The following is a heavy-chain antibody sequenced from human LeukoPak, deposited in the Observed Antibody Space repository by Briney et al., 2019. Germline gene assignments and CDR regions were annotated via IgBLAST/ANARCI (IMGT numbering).Heavy chain of an antibody. Sequence: PSEAPSLTCTASAGSLSSSSYYSGWVRQPPRKGLEWIGNIYYSGSTYSNPSLKSRLTISLDTSQRQFSLMLSSVTAADTALYYCTRGSYDVLTGYSTLGEYWGQGTLVTVSS. J-gene: IGHJ4*02. D-gene: IGHD3-9*01. CDR1: AGSLSSSSYY. CDR3: TRGSYDVLTGYSTLGEY. CDR2: IYYSGST. V-gene: IGHV4-39*01.